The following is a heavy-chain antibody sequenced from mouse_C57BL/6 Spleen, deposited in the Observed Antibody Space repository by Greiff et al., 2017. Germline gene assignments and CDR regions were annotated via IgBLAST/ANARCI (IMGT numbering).Heavy chain of an antibody. V-gene: IGHV3-6*01. Sequence: EVQVVESGPGLVKPSQSLSLTCSVTGYSITSGYYWNWIRQFPGNKLEWMGYISYDGSNNYNPSLKNRISITRDTSKNQFCLKLNSVTTEDTATYYCARGDLWFAYWGQGTLVTVSA. J-gene: IGHJ3*01. CDR3: ARGDLWFAY. CDR1: GYSITSGYY. CDR2: ISYDGSN.